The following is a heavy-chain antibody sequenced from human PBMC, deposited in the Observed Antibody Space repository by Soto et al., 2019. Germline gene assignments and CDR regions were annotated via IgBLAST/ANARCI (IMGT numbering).Heavy chain of an antibody. J-gene: IGHJ5*02. CDR1: GFTFSDYY. Sequence: GGSLRLSCAASGFTFSDYYMSWIRQAPGKGLEWVSYISSSGSTIYYADSVKGRFTISRDNAKNSLYLQMNSLRAEDTAVYYCARDRGGVAARTNWFDPWGQGTLVTVSS. CDR3: ARDRGGVAARTNWFDP. D-gene: IGHD2-15*01. CDR2: ISSSGSTI. V-gene: IGHV3-11*01.